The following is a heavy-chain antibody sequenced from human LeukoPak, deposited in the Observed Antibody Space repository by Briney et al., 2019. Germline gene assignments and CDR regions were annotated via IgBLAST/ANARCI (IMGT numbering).Heavy chain of an antibody. V-gene: IGHV3-53*01. CDR3: ARDSSSGWYHDY. CDR1: GFTVSSNY. D-gene: IGHD6-19*01. J-gene: IGHJ4*02. Sequence: GGSLRLSCAASGFTVSSNYFSWVRQAPGKGLEWVSVIYSGGNTYYADSVKGRFTISRDNSKNTLYLQMNSLRAEDTAVYYCARDSSSGWYHDYWGQGTLVTVSS. CDR2: IYSGGNT.